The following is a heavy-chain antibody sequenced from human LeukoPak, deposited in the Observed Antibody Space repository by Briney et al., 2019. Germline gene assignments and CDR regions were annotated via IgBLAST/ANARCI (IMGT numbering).Heavy chain of an antibody. D-gene: IGHD6-6*01. CDR1: GYIFTGYY. CDR3: ARDYSSSSAYYYYYYMDV. CDR2: INPNSGGT. J-gene: IGHJ6*03. V-gene: IGHV1-2*02. Sequence: ASVKVSCKASGYIFTGYYMHWVRQAPGQGLEWMGWINPNSGGTNYAQRFQGRVTMTRDTSISTAYMELSRLRSDDTAVYYCARDYSSSSAYYYYYYMDVWGKGTTVTVSS.